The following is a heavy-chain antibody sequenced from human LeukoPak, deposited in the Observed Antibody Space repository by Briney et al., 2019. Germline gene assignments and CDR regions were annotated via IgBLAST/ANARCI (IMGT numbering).Heavy chain of an antibody. CDR3: AKAAYSTQLEC. V-gene: IGHV3-23*01. CDR1: GFTFSTYD. CDR2: ISGSGGST. D-gene: IGHD6-13*01. Sequence: GGSLRLSCAASGFTFSTYDMSWVRQAPGKGLEWDSAISGSGGSTYYADSVKGRFTISRDNSKKTVSLQLNSLRADDTAIYYCAKAAYSTQLECWGQGTLVTVSS. J-gene: IGHJ4*02.